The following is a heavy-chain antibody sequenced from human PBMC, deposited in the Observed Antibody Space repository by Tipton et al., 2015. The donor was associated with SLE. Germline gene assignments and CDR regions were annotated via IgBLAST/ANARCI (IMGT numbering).Heavy chain of an antibody. V-gene: IGHV4-34*01. Sequence: TLSLTCAVYGGSFSDYYWTWIRQPPGKGLEWIGSINHSGSTNYNPSLKSRVTISVDTSKNQFSLKLSSVTAADTAVYYCARALQNYFDYWGQGTLVTVSS. J-gene: IGHJ4*02. CDR3: ARALQNYFDY. CDR1: GGSFSDYY. CDR2: INHSGST.